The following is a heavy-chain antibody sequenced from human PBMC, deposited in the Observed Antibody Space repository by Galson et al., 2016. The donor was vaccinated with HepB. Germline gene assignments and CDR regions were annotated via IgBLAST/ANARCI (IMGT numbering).Heavy chain of an antibody. Sequence: SLRLSCATSGFTFSSHNMNWVRQAPGKGLEWVSSIGVTGSDRYYADSVKGRFTISRDNAEDSVFLQMSSLRAEDTALYYCARESSGALFDSWGQGALVTVSS. CDR3: ARESSGALFDS. D-gene: IGHD6-19*01. CDR1: GFTFSSHN. V-gene: IGHV3-21*01. J-gene: IGHJ4*02. CDR2: IGVTGSDR.